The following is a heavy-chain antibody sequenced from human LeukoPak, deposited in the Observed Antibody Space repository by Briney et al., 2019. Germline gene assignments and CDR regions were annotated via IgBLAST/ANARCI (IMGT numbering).Heavy chain of an antibody. V-gene: IGHV3-48*02. J-gene: IGHJ4*02. CDR3: ARDYGSHGEYFDY. CDR2: ISSTGNTI. D-gene: IGHD4-17*01. CDR1: GFTFSIYN. Sequence: PGGSLRLSCAASGFTFSIYNMNWVRQAPGKGLEWVSYISSTGNTIYYADSVKGRFTISRDNAKNSLSLQMNSLRDEDAAVYYCARDYGSHGEYFDYWGQGTPVTVSS.